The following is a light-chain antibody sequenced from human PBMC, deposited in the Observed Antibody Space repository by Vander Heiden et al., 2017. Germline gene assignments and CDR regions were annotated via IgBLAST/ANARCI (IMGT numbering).Light chain of an antibody. Sequence: EIVLTQSPGTLSLSPGERATLSCRASQNVRNNFLAWYQQKPGQAPRLLLFDASTRATGIPDRFSGSGSGTDFTLTINRLEPEDFAVYYCHLYGSSPLFTFGPGTKVDIK. J-gene: IGKJ3*01. V-gene: IGKV3-20*01. CDR3: HLYGSSPLFT. CDR1: QNVRNNF. CDR2: DAS.